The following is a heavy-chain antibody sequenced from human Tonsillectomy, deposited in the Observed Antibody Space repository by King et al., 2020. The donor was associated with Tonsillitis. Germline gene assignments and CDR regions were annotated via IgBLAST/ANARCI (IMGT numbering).Heavy chain of an antibody. CDR1: DGSFSGYY. CDR3: ARSAFYLDV. Sequence: VQLQQWGAGLLKPSETLSLTCAVYDGSFSGYYWSWIRQPPGKGLEWIGEMNHSGSINYNPSLESRATMSVDTSKNQFSLKVSSVTAADTAVYFCARSAFYLDVWGNGTTVTVSS. V-gene: IGHV4-34*01. CDR2: MNHSGSI. J-gene: IGHJ6*03.